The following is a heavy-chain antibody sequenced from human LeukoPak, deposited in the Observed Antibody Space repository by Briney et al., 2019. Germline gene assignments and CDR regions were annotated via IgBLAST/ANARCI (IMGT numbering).Heavy chain of an antibody. CDR2: IYHSGTT. CDR3: VRDRELTY. CDR1: GYSITSSSW. J-gene: IGHJ4*02. V-gene: IGHV4-28*03. Sequence: SETLSLTCAVSGYSITSSSWWGWIRQPPGKGLEWIGYIYHSGTTYYNPSLKSRVTISVDTSKNQFSLRLSSVTAADTAVYFCVRDRELTYWGQGTLVTVSS. D-gene: IGHD3-10*01.